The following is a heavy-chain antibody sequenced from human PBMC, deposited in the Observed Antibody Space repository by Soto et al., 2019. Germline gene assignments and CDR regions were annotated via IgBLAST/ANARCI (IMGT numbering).Heavy chain of an antibody. J-gene: IGHJ4*02. V-gene: IGHV1-2*02. D-gene: IGHD3-9*01. CDR1: GYSFAGSY. CDR3: AIHFYDILTGRTFDY. CDR2: INPNSGGT. Sequence: ASVKVSWEDSGYSFAGSYRRWVRQAHGQGLEWMGWINPNSGGTNYAQKFQGRVTMTRDTSISTAYMELSRLRSDDTAVYYCAIHFYDILTGRTFDYWGQGTLVTVS.